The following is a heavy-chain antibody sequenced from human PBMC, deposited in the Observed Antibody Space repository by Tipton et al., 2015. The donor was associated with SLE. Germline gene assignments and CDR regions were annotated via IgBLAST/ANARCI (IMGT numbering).Heavy chain of an antibody. V-gene: IGHV1-2*02. J-gene: IGHJ3*02. CDR1: GGTFSSYA. Sequence: QSGPEVKKPGSSVKVSCKASGGTFSSYAISWVRQAPGQGLEWMGWINPNSGGTNYAQKFQGRVTMTRDTSISTAYMELSRLRSDDTAVYYCAREGAARNAGAFDIWGQGTMVTVSS. CDR2: INPNSGGT. CDR3: AREGAARNAGAFDI. D-gene: IGHD1-1*01.